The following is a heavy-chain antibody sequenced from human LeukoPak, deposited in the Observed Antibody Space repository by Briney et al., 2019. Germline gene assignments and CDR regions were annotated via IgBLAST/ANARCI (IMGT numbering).Heavy chain of an antibody. D-gene: IGHD2-15*01. V-gene: IGHV3-33*06. CDR1: GFTFSSYG. CDR2: IWYDGSNK. Sequence: PGRSLRLSCAASGFTFSSYGMHWVRQAPGKGLEWVAVIWYDGSNKYYADSVKSRFTISRDNSKNTLYLQMNSLRAEDTAVYYCAKVGRVVVAATDSATDAFDIWGQGTMVTVSS. CDR3: AKVGRVVVAATDSATDAFDI. J-gene: IGHJ3*02.